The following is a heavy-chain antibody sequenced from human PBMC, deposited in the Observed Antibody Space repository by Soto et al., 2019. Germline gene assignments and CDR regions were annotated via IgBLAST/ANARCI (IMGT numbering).Heavy chain of an antibody. CDR2: INPNSGGT. D-gene: IGHD6-19*01. CDR1: GYTFTGYY. CDR3: ARDPVAVAGTYYYYYYGLDV. V-gene: IGHV1-2*02. J-gene: IGHJ6*02. Sequence: ASVKFSCKASGYTFTGYYMHWVRQAPGQGLEWMGWINPNSGGTNYAQKFQGRVTMTRDTSISTAYMELSRLRSDDTAVYYCARDPVAVAGTYYYYYYGLDVWGQGTAVTVSS.